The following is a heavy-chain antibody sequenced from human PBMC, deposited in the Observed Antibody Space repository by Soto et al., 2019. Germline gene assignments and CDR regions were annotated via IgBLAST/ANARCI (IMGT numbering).Heavy chain of an antibody. D-gene: IGHD2-21*01. CDR1: GYTFTTYG. J-gene: IGHJ5*02. CDR3: ARDRGQLVSKGEFDP. Sequence: QVQLVQSGAEVKKPGASVKVSCKASGYTFTTYGINWVRQAPGQGLEWMGWISAYNGNTNYAQKLQGRVTMTTDTSTSTAYMELRILRSDDTAVYYCARDRGQLVSKGEFDPWGQGTMVTVTS. V-gene: IGHV1-18*01. CDR2: ISAYNGNT.